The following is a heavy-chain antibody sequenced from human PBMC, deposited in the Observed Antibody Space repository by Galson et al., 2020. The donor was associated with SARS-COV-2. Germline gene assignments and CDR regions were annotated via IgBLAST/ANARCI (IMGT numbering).Heavy chain of an antibody. D-gene: IGHD3-3*01. Sequence: SQTLSLTCAVYGGPFCTYYWSWIRPPPGEGLEWIGEINHSGRTNYNPSLKSRVTISVDTSKNQFSLTLSSVTAADTGVYYCRTTAIEGVVVTDYWGQGTLVTVSS. J-gene: IGHJ4*02. CDR1: GGPFCTYY. CDR3: RTTAIEGVVVTDY. CDR2: INHSGRT. V-gene: IGHV4-34*01.